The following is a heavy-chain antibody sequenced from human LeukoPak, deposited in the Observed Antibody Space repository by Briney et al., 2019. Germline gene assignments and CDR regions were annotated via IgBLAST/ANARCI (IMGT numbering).Heavy chain of an antibody. Sequence: PGGSLRLSCAASGFTFSSYWMSWVRQAPGKGLEWVANIKQDGSEKYYVDSVKGRFTISRDNAKNSLYLQMNSLRAEDTAVYYCARETSRRISGVVISNWFDPWGQGTLVTVSS. J-gene: IGHJ5*02. CDR1: GFTFSSYW. V-gene: IGHV3-7*01. CDR2: IKQDGSEK. D-gene: IGHD3-3*01. CDR3: ARETSRRISGVVISNWFDP.